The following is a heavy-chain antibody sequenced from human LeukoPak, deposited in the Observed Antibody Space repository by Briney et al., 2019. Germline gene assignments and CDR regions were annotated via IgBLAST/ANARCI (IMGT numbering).Heavy chain of an antibody. CDR2: ISSDGSTT. V-gene: IGHV3-74*01. Sequence: GGSLRLSCAASGFPFSIYWMQWVRQTPGEGLVWVSRISSDGSTTTYADSVKGRFTISRDNAKNTLYLQMKSLRAEDTAVYYCARDAAGPGSLIDSWGQGTLVTVSS. CDR1: GFPFSIYW. J-gene: IGHJ4*02. D-gene: IGHD6-19*01. CDR3: ARDAAGPGSLIDS.